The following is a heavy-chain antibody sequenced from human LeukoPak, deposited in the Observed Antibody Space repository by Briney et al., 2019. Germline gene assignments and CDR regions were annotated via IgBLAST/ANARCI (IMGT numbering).Heavy chain of an antibody. J-gene: IGHJ6*02. V-gene: IGHV5-51*01. CDR1: GYGFTSYW. CDR2: IYPGDSDT. D-gene: IGHD6-6*01. CDR3: ARRLSSSSPKTYYYYYGMDV. Sequence: GESLKISCKGSGYGFTSYWIGWVRQMPGKGLEWMGIIYPGDSDTRYSPSFQGQVTISADKSISTAYLQWSSLKASDTAMYYCARRLSSSSPKTYYYYYGMDVWGQGTTVTVSS.